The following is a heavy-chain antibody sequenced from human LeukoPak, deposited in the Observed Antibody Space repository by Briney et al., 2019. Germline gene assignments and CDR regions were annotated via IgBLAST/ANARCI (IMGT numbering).Heavy chain of an antibody. D-gene: IGHD7-27*01. CDR3: ARELGIRGSWN. V-gene: IGHV3-9*01. Sequence: GGSLRLSCAASGFTFDDYAMHWVRQAPGKGLEWVSGISWNSGSIGYADSVKGRFTISRDNAKNSLYLQMNSLRVEDTAVYYCARELGIRGSWNWGQGTLVTVSS. CDR1: GFTFDDYA. CDR2: ISWNSGSI. J-gene: IGHJ4*02.